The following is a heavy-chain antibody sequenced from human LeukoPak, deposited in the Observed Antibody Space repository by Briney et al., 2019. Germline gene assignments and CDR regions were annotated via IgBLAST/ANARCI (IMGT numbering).Heavy chain of an antibody. V-gene: IGHV2-70*01. CDR3: ARQIVGATTSWFDP. CDR1: GFSLSTSGMC. Sequence: SGPALVKPTQTLTLTCTFSGFSLSTSGMCVSWIRQPPGKALEWLALIDWDDDKCYITSLKTRLTISKDTSKNQVVLTMTNMDPVDTATYYCARQIVGATTSWFDPWGQGTLVTVSS. CDR2: IDWDDDK. J-gene: IGHJ5*02. D-gene: IGHD1-26*01.